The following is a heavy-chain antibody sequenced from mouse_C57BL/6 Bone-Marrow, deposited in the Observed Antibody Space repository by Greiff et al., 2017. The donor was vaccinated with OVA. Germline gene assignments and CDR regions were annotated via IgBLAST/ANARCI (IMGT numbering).Heavy chain of an antibody. CDR2: IYPRSGNT. J-gene: IGHJ3*01. D-gene: IGHD1-1*01. V-gene: IGHV1-81*01. CDR3: ARPFLVYYYGSSPAWFAY. Sequence: VKLVESGAELARPGASVKLSCKASGYTFTSYGISWVKQRTGQGLEWIGEIYPRSGNTYYNEKFKGKATLTADKSSSTAYMELRSLTSEDSAVYFCARPFLVYYYGSSPAWFAYWGQGTLVTVSA. CDR1: GYTFTSYG.